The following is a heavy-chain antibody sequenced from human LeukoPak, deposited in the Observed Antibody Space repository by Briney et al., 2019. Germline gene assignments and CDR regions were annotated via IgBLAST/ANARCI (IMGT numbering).Heavy chain of an antibody. CDR2: IYYTGTT. Sequence: PSETLSLTCTVSGGSISSSTYYWGWIRQPPGKGLEWIGAIYYTGTTYYNPSLRSRVTISVETSKNHFSLKLSSVTAADTALYYCASAPRQGSIGGLDYWGQGTLVTVSS. V-gene: IGHV4-39*02. CDR3: ASAPRQGSIGGLDY. D-gene: IGHD3-16*01. CDR1: GGSISSSTYY. J-gene: IGHJ4*02.